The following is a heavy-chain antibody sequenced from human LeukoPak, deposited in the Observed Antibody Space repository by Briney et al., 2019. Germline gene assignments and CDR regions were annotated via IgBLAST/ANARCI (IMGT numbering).Heavy chain of an antibody. V-gene: IGHV4-34*01. D-gene: IGHD1-14*01. CDR1: GVSFNDYY. J-gene: IGHJ4*02. CDR2: INHSGYT. Sequence: PSETLSLTRAVSGVSFNDYYWSWVRQSPGKGLEWIGEINHSGYTNDSPSLKSRVTISIDTSRKQFSLNLRSVTVADTAVYYCTRMTTGHDYWGQGTLVTVSS. CDR3: TRMTTGHDY.